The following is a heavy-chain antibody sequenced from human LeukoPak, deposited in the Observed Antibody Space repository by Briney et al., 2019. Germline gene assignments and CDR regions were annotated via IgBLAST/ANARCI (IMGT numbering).Heavy chain of an antibody. V-gene: IGHV5-51*01. CDR3: ARQTGTTSPFDY. Sequence: GESLKISCKGSGYSFSSYWTGWVRQVPGKGLEWMGIIYPGDSDTRYSPSFQGQVTISADKSISTAYLQWSSLKASDTAIYYCARQTGTTSPFDYWGQGTLVTVSS. D-gene: IGHD1-7*01. J-gene: IGHJ4*02. CDR2: IYPGDSDT. CDR1: GYSFSSYW.